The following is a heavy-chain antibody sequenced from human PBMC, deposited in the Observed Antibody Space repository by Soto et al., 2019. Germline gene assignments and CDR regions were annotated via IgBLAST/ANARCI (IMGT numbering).Heavy chain of an antibody. V-gene: IGHV3-30*03. J-gene: IGHJ4*02. CDR3: VGGQYYFDY. CDR1: GFPFTSYG. Sequence: QVQLVESGGGVVQPGRSLRLSCAASGFPFTSYGMHWVREGPDKGLEWVAIISYDGSDKYYADSVKGRFTISRDNSKNSLYMPMNSLRPEDTALYYGVGGQYYFDYRGQGTLGIVSS. CDR2: ISYDGSDK. D-gene: IGHD3-10*01.